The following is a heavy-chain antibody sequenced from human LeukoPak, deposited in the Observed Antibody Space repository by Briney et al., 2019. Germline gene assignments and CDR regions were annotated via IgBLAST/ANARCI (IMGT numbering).Heavy chain of an antibody. CDR1: GGSFSGYY. Sequence: SETLSLTCAVYGGSFSGYYWSWIRQPPGKGLEWIGEINHSGRTNYNPSLKSRVTISVDTSKNQFSLKLSSVTAADTAVYYCARGRPRYDFWSGAYYYYYMDVWGKGTTVTVSS. V-gene: IGHV4-34*01. D-gene: IGHD3-3*01. CDR2: INHSGRT. J-gene: IGHJ6*03. CDR3: ARGRPRYDFWSGAYYYYYMDV.